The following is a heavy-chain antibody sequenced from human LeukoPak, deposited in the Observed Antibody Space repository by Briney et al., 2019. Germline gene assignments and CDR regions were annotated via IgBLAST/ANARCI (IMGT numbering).Heavy chain of an antibody. CDR1: GFTVSSNY. D-gene: IGHD1-26*01. Sequence: GGSLRLSCAASGFTVSSNYMSWVRQAPGKGLEWVSVIYSGGSTYYADSVKGRFTISRDNSKNTLYLQMNSLRAEDTAVYYCARGLTWELGDYWGQGTLVTVSS. CDR3: ARGLTWELGDY. V-gene: IGHV3-53*01. CDR2: IYSGGST. J-gene: IGHJ4*02.